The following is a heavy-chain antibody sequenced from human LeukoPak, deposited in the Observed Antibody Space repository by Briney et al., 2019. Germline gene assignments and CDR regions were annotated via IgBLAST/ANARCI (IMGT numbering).Heavy chain of an antibody. D-gene: IGHD6-13*01. CDR2: ISGDGGST. J-gene: IGHJ5*02. Sequence: GGSLRLSCAASGFTFDDYAMHWVRQAPGKGLEWVSLISGDGGSTYNADSVKGRFTISRDNSKNSLYLQMNSLRTEDTALYYCAKDDFQPGYSSSWFDPWGQGTLVTVSS. CDR1: GFTFDDYA. V-gene: IGHV3-43*02. CDR3: AKDDFQPGYSSSWFDP.